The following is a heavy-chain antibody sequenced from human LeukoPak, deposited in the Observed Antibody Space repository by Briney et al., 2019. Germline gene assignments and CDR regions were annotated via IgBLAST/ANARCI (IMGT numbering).Heavy chain of an antibody. CDR2: INHSGST. CDR3: ARGNGDY. Sequence: PSETLSLXCAVYGGSFSGYYWSWIRQPPGKGLEWIGEINHSGSTNYNPSLKSRVTISVDTSKNQFSLKLSSVTAADTAVYYCARGNGDYWGQGTLVTVSS. V-gene: IGHV4-34*01. CDR1: GGSFSGYY. J-gene: IGHJ4*02. D-gene: IGHD1-1*01.